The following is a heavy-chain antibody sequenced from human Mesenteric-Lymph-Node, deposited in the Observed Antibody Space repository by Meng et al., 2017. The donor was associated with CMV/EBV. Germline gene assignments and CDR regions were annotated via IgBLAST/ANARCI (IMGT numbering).Heavy chain of an antibody. J-gene: IGHJ3*02. CDR3: ARDAHVLRFLDPGRGDAFDI. V-gene: IGHV3-21*01. CDR1: GFTFSSYS. D-gene: IGHD3-3*01. CDR2: ITSSSYK. Sequence: GESLKISCAASGFTFSSYSMNWVRQVPGKGLEWVSSITSSSYKYYGDSVKGRFTLSRDDAKKSLSLQMNSLRVEDTAVYYCARDAHVLRFLDPGRGDAFDIWGQGTMVTVSS.